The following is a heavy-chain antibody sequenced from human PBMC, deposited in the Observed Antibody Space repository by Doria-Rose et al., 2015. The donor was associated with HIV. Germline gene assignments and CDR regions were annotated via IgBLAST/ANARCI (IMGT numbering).Heavy chain of an antibody. D-gene: IGHD3-16*01. CDR3: ARQTFYYMDV. J-gene: IGHJ6*03. V-gene: IGHV4-59*08. CDR2: IHDIGGT. Sequence: SWIRQPPGKGLEWIGYIHDIGGTNYNPSLKSRVTISADTSKNQFSLKLSSLTAADTAVYYCARQTFYYMDVWGKGTTVTVSS.